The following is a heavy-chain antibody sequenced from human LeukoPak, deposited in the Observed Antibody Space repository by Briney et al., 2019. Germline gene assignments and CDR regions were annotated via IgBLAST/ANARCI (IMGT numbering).Heavy chain of an antibody. D-gene: IGHD3-10*01. CDR2: IYYSGNT. Sequence: SETLSLTCTVSGGSISSYYWNWIRQPPGEGLEWIGYIYYSGNTNYNPSLKSRVTISVDTSKNQFSLKLSSVTAADTAVYYCARDRGGSGSYYPYFDYWGQGTLVTVSS. J-gene: IGHJ4*02. V-gene: IGHV4-59*01. CDR1: GGSISSYY. CDR3: ARDRGGSGSYYPYFDY.